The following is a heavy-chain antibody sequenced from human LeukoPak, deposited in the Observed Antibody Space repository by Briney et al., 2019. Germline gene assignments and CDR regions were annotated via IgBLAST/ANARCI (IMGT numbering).Heavy chain of an antibody. J-gene: IGHJ4*02. CDR2: IGGSGGSA. Sequence: GGSLRLSCAASGFTFSNYAMSWVRQAPGKGLEWVSAIGGSGGSAYYVDSVKGRFTTSRDTSKNTVYLQMNSLRAEDAAVYYCAKDGDLEDIIVVPTAYPFDYWGQGTLVTVCS. V-gene: IGHV3-23*01. CDR1: GFTFSNYA. D-gene: IGHD2-2*01. CDR3: AKDGDLEDIIVVPTAYPFDY.